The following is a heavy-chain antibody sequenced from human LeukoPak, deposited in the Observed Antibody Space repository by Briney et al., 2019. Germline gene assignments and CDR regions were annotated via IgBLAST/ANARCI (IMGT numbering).Heavy chain of an antibody. CDR3: ARDQVPAAIGGLYYYYGMDV. J-gene: IGHJ6*02. D-gene: IGHD2-2*01. CDR1: GFTFSSYE. CDR2: ISSSCSTI. V-gene: IGHV3-48*03. Sequence: GGSLRLSCAASGFTFSSYEMNWVRQAPGKGLEWVSYISSSCSTIYYADSVKGRFTISRDNAKNSLYLQMNSLRAEDTAVYYCARDQVPAAIGGLYYYYGMDVWGQGTTVTVFS.